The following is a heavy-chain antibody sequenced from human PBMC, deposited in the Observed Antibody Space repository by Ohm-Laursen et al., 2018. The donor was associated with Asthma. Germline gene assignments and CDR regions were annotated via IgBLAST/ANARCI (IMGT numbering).Heavy chain of an antibody. J-gene: IGHJ6*02. V-gene: IGHV4-31*03. Sequence: SQTLSLTCTVSGDSINSGNNYWSWIRQHPGKGLEWIGYIYYSGLTYSNPSLRSRVIISVDTSKNQFSLNLTSVTAADTAVYYCARGGDYHYYGMAVWGQGTTVTVSS. CDR1: GDSINSGNNY. CDR3: ARGGDYHYYGMAV. D-gene: IGHD1-26*01. CDR2: IYYSGLT.